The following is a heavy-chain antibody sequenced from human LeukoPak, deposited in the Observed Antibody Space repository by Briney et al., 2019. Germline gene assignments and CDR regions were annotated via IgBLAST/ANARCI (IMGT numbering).Heavy chain of an antibody. Sequence: GGSLRLSCAASGLRFSDYYVSWIRQAPGKGLQWVSYISSGGDIMHYADSVKGRFTISRDNAKNTLYLQMNSLRAEDTAVYYCARDWYHAIDYWGQGALVTVSS. V-gene: IGHV3-11*04. J-gene: IGHJ4*02. CDR2: ISSGGDIM. CDR3: ARDWYHAIDY. CDR1: GLRFSDYY. D-gene: IGHD2-2*01.